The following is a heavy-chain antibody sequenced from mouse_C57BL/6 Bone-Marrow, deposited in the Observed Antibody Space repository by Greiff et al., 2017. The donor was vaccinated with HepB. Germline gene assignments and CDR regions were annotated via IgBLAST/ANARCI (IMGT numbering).Heavy chain of an antibody. D-gene: IGHD2-4*01. J-gene: IGHJ2*02. CDR3: ASGMITYFDY. V-gene: IGHV5-4*03. Sequence: EVMLVESGGGLVKPGGSLKLSCAASGFTFSSYAMPWVSQTPEKRLEWVANISDDGSYTYYPDNVKGRFTITRDNAKNNLYMHMSHLKSEDTAIYYCASGMITYFDYWGQGTSLTVSS. CDR1: GFTFSSYA. CDR2: ISDDGSYT.